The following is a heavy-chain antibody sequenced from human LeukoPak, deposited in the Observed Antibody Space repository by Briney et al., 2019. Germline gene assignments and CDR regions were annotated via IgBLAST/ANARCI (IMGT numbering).Heavy chain of an antibody. CDR1: GFSFSSYG. J-gene: IGHJ6*02. Sequence: PGGSLRLSCAASGFSFSSYGMHWVRQAPGKGLEWVATIWYDGSNKYYAESVKGRFTISRDNSKNTLYLQMNSLRAEDTAVYYCARESEGMDVWGQGTTVTVSS. V-gene: IGHV3-33*01. CDR2: IWYDGSNK. CDR3: ARESEGMDV.